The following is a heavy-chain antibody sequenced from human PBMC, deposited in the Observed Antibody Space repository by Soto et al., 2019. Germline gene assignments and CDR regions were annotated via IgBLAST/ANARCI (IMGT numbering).Heavy chain of an antibody. CDR1: GFTFSNAW. CDR2: IKSKTDGGTT. D-gene: IGHD2-2*01. Sequence: LRLSCAASGFTFSNAWMNWVRQAPGKGLEWVGRIKSKTDGGTTDYAAPVKGRFTISRDDSKNTLYLQMNSLKTEDTAVYYCTTEYCSSTSCYYFDYWGQGTLVTVSS. V-gene: IGHV3-15*07. J-gene: IGHJ4*02. CDR3: TTEYCSSTSCYYFDY.